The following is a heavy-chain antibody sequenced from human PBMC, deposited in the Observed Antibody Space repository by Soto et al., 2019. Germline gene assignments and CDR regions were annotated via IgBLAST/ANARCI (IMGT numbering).Heavy chain of an antibody. Sequence: QLQLQESGSGLVTPSETLSLTCIVSSGSISSRSSYWGWIRQTPGKGLEWIGRIYYIGNTYYNPSLKSRVTISIDTSKTQCSLKMTSVTAADTAVYFCGGQDSVAKGYHFENWGQGALVTVSS. CDR1: SGSISSRSSY. D-gene: IGHD1-1*01. V-gene: IGHV4-39*01. CDR2: IYYIGNT. J-gene: IGHJ4*02. CDR3: GGQDSVAKGYHFEN.